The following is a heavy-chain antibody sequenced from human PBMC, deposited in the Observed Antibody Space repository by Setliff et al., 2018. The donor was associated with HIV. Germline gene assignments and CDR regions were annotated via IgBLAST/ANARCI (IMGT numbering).Heavy chain of an antibody. CDR3: ARDRPHQHYFELYSFYYIEL. J-gene: IGHJ6*03. Sequence: SVNVSCKSSGGTLSNYAFSWVRQAPAQGLEWMGGVIPIFDRTTYAQKFQGRVTITADEATNTVFMELSNLRSDDTAVYSCARDRPHQHYFELYSFYYIELWGKGTTVTVSS. D-gene: IGHD3-10*01. CDR2: VIPIFDRT. V-gene: IGHV1-69*13. CDR1: GGTLSNYA.